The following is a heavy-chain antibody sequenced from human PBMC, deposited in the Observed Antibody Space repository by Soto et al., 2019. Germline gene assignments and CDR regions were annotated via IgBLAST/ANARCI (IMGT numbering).Heavy chain of an antibody. CDR1: GYTFTSYG. Sequence: ASVKVSCKASGYTFTSYGISWVRQAPGQGLEWMGWISAYNGNTNDAQKLQGRVTMTSDTSTSTAYMELRSLRSDDTAVYYCARERKVAGSLDYWGQGTLVTVGS. V-gene: IGHV1-18*01. CDR3: ARERKVAGSLDY. J-gene: IGHJ4*02. CDR2: ISAYNGNT. D-gene: IGHD6-19*01.